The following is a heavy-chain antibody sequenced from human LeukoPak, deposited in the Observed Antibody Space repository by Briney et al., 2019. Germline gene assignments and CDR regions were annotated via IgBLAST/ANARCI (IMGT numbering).Heavy chain of an antibody. J-gene: IGHJ4*02. Sequence: SQTLSLTCAISGDSVSSNSAAWNWIRQSPSRGLEWLVRTYYRSKWYNDYAVSVKSRITINLDTSKNQYSLQLNSVTPEDTAVYYCARGKNYCSSTSCYPSDFDYWGQGTLVTVSS. V-gene: IGHV6-1*01. CDR1: GDSVSSNSAA. CDR3: ARGKNYCSSTSCYPSDFDY. D-gene: IGHD2-2*01. CDR2: TYYRSKWYN.